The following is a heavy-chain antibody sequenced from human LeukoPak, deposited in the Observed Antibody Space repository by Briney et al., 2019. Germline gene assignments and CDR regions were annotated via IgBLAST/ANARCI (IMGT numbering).Heavy chain of an antibody. CDR2: INPNSGGT. Sequence: ASVKVSCKASGYTFTGYYMHWVRQAPGQGLEWMGWINPNSGGTSYAQKFQGRVTMTRDMSTSTVYMELSSLRSEDTAVYYCARGGPIGTMVRGVILYWFDPWGQGTLVTVSS. CDR1: GYTFTGYY. V-gene: IGHV1-2*02. J-gene: IGHJ5*02. D-gene: IGHD3-10*01. CDR3: ARGGPIGTMVRGVILYWFDP.